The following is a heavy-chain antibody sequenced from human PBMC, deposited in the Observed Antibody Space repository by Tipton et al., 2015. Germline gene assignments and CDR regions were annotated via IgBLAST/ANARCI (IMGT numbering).Heavy chain of an antibody. Sequence: SLRLSCAASGFSFRNFWMHWVRRAPGKGLEWVSGISGTGDLTFYVDSVKGRFTTSRDNSKNTLYLQMDILRDEDTAIYYCAKDRNEVWSGFYPRYFDSWGQGTLVTVSS. CDR2: ISGTGDLT. J-gene: IGHJ4*02. D-gene: IGHD3-3*01. V-gene: IGHV3-23*01. CDR1: GFSFRNFW. CDR3: AKDRNEVWSGFYPRYFDS.